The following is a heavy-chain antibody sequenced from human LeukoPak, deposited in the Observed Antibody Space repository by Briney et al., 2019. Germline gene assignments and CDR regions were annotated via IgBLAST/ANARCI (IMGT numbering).Heavy chain of an antibody. D-gene: IGHD3-9*01. V-gene: IGHV4-59*08. CDR2: IYYSGST. J-gene: IGHJ4*02. Sequence: SETLSLTCTVSGGSISSYYWSWIRQPPGKGLEWIGYIYYSGSTNYNPSLKSRVTISVDTSKNQFSLKLSSVTAADTAVYYCARHRGNYDILFEYWGQGTLVTVSS. CDR3: ARHRGNYDILFEY. CDR1: GGSISSYY.